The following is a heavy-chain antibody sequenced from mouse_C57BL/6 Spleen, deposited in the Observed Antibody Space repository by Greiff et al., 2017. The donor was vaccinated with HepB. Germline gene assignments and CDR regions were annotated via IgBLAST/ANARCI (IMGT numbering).Heavy chain of an antibody. J-gene: IGHJ3*01. CDR1: GFNIKDYY. Sequence: EVMLVESGAELVKPGASVKLSCTASGFNIKDYYMHWVKQRTEQGLEWIGRIDPEDGETKYAPKFQGKATITADTSANTAYLQLSSLTTVDTAVYSCSGWGRDSSGYVPFAYWGQGTLVTVSA. D-gene: IGHD3-2*02. CDR3: SGWGRDSSGYVPFAY. V-gene: IGHV14-2*01. CDR2: IDPEDGET.